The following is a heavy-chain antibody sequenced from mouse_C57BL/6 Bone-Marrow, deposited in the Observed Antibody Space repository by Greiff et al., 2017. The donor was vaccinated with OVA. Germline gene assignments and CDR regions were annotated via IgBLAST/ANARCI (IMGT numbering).Heavy chain of an antibody. V-gene: IGHV1-9*01. Sequence: VQLQQSGAELMKPGASVKLSCKATGYTFTGYWIEWVKQRPGHGLEWIGELLPGSGSTNYNEKFKGKATFTADTSSNTAYMQLSSLTTQDSAIYYCARQIYYDYDGYFDVWGTGTTVTVSS. J-gene: IGHJ1*03. CDR3: ARQIYYDYDGYFDV. D-gene: IGHD2-4*01. CDR2: LLPGSGST. CDR1: GYTFTGYW.